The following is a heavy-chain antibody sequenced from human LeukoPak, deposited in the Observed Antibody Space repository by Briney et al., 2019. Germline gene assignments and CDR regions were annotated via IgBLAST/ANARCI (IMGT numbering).Heavy chain of an antibody. D-gene: IGHD6-6*01. CDR3: ARQAGSSVAARPVWFDP. CDR1: GFTFSSYS. Sequence: GGSLRLSCAASGFTFSSYSMNWVRQAPGKGLEWVSSISSSSSYIYYADSVKGRFTISRDNAKNSLYLQMNSLRAEDTAVYYCARQAGSSVAARPVWFDPWGQGTLVTVSS. V-gene: IGHV3-21*01. CDR2: ISSSSSYI. J-gene: IGHJ5*02.